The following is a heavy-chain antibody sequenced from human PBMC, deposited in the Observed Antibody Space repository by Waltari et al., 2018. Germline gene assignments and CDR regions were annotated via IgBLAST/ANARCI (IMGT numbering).Heavy chain of an antibody. J-gene: IGHJ4*02. CDR2: IYYSGST. D-gene: IGHD3-10*01. CDR1: AGSIRTGDYF. CDR3: ARAQYYDSGSYIAY. V-gene: IGHV4-30-4*01. Sequence: QVQLQESGPGLVKPSQTLSLTCTVPAGSIRTGDYFWSWIRQPPGKGLEWIGYIYYSGSTYYNPSLRSRVTISVDTSKNQFSLKLSSVAAADTAVYYCARAQYYDSGSYIAYWGQGTLVAVSS.